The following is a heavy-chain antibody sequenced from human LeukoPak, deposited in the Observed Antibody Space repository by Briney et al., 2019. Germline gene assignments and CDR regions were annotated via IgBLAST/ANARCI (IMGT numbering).Heavy chain of an antibody. D-gene: IGHD1-26*01. CDR1: GFTFSSYA. CDR2: ISGSGGRT. J-gene: IGHJ4*02. CDR3: AKDVGSTSWNFDY. V-gene: IGHV3-23*01. Sequence: PGGSLRLSCAASGFTFSSYAMSWVRQAPGKGLEWVSTISGSGGRTYYADSVKGRFTISRDKSKNTLYLQMNSLRAEDTAVYYCAKDVGSTSWNFDYWGQGTLVTVSP.